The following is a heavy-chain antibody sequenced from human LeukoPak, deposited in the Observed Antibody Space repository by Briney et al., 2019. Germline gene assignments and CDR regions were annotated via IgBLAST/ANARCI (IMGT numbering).Heavy chain of an antibody. D-gene: IGHD6-13*01. V-gene: IGHV3-23*01. CDR2: ISGSGDNT. CDR1: GFTLTTYG. Sequence: GGSLRLSCAASGFTLTTYGVTWVRQAPGKGLEWVSGISGSGDNTYYADSVRGRFTISRDTSRHTVYLQMNSLRAEDTAIYYCAKEGALGTGYRSSWHSMAPSYFDYWGQGTLVTVSS. CDR3: AKEGALGTGYRSSWHSMAPSYFDY. J-gene: IGHJ4*02.